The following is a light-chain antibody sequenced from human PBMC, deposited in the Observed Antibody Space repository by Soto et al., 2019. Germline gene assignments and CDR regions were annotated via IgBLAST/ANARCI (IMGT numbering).Light chain of an antibody. Sequence: EIVLTQSPGTLSLSPGESATLSCRASQSVGRDFLAWYQHKPGQAPRLLIYGASNRATGIPDRFSNSGSGTDHTLIISRLEPEDSAVYYCQQYDDSVWTLGQGTKVEIK. CDR1: QSVGRDF. J-gene: IGKJ1*01. CDR3: QQYDDSVWT. CDR2: GAS. V-gene: IGKV3-20*01.